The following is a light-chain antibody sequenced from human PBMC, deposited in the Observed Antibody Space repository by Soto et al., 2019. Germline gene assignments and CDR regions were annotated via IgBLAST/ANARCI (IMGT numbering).Light chain of an antibody. CDR2: DAS. J-gene: IGKJ4*01. Sequence: DIQMTQSPSTLSASVGDRVTITCRASQSISSRLAWYQQKPGKAPKILIYDASNLESGVPSRFSASGSGTEFTLTISILQPDDFATYYCQQYNSYSLSFGGGTKVEIK. V-gene: IGKV1-5*01. CDR1: QSISSR. CDR3: QQYNSYSLS.